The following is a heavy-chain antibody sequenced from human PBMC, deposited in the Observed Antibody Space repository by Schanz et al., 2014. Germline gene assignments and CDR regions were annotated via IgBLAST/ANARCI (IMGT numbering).Heavy chain of an antibody. CDR2: MSYDGSIK. V-gene: IGHV3-30*18. D-gene: IGHD2-2*01. J-gene: IGHJ4*02. CDR3: AKDSTHIDIVLVPTAIDY. CDR1: GFTFSSYG. Sequence: QVQLVESGGGVVQPGRSLRLSCAASGFTFSSYGMHWVRQAPGKGLEWVAAMSYDGSIKYYGDSVKGRFTISRDNSKNTLYLHMNTLTSEDTAVYYCAKDSTHIDIVLVPTAIDYWGQGTLVTVSS.